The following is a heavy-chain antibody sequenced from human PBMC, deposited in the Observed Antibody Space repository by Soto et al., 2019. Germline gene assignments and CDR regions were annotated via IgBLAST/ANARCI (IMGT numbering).Heavy chain of an antibody. CDR1: GGSIRSSGYY. Sequence: SETLSLTCTVSGGSIRSSGYYWGSFRQPPGKGLEWFGRTYYIWTTSYHPSVKSRVTISVDSSKNQFSLKLSSVTASDTAVYYGARHTVTTRSDFDYWGQGTLVTVSS. CDR2: TYYIWTT. D-gene: IGHD4-17*01. J-gene: IGHJ4*02. CDR3: ARHTVTTRSDFDY. V-gene: IGHV4-39*01.